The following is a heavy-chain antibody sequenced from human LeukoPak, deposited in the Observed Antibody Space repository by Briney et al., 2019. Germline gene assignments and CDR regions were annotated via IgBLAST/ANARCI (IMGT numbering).Heavy chain of an antibody. J-gene: IGHJ5*01. D-gene: IGHD6-13*01. Sequence: PSETLSLTCTVSGGSVNGYYWSWIRQPAGKGLEWIGRIYTSGSTNYNPSLKSRVTMSVDTSKNQFSLKLSSVTAADTAVYYCASGGSSWLNWFDSWGQGTLVTVSS. CDR2: IYTSGST. CDR3: ASGGSSWLNWFDS. CDR1: GGSVNGYY. V-gene: IGHV4-4*07.